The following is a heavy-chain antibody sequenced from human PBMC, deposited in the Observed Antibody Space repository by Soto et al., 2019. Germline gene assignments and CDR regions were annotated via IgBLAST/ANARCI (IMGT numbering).Heavy chain of an antibody. CDR3: AKAIQLWVSRGMDV. V-gene: IGHV3-23*01. CDR2: ISASGGST. D-gene: IGHD5-18*01. CDR1: GFTFSSYA. J-gene: IGHJ6*02. Sequence: GGSLRLSCAASGFTFSSYAMSWVRQAPGKGLEWVSAISASGGSTYYADSVKGRFTISRDNSKNTLYVQLNSLRAEDTAVYYCAKAIQLWVSRGMDVWGQGTTVTVSS.